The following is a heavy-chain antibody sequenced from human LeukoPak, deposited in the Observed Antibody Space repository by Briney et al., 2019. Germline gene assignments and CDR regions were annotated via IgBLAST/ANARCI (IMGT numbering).Heavy chain of an antibody. CDR1: GFTFNNYA. Sequence: GGSLRLSCAASGFTFNNYAMSWVRQPPGKGLEWVSAISGSGYASYYTDSVKGRFTISRDDSKSTLFLQMNSLRAEDTAVYYCAKDTYYGSGTFYDGYFDYWGQGALVTVSS. J-gene: IGHJ4*02. CDR2: ISGSGYAS. CDR3: AKDTYYGSGTFYDGYFDY. D-gene: IGHD3-10*01. V-gene: IGHV3-23*01.